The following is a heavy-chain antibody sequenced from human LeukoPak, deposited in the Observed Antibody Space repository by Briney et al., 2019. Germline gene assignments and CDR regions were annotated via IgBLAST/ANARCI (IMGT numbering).Heavy chain of an antibody. Sequence: SQTLSLTCTVSGGSISSGGYYWSWIRQHPGKGLEWIGYIYYGGSTYYNPSLKSRVTISVDTSKNQFSLKLSSVTAADTAVYYCARDRPHTNYYYYGMDVWGQGTTVTVSS. CDR3: ARDRPHTNYYYYGMDV. V-gene: IGHV4-31*03. CDR1: GGSISSGGYY. CDR2: IYYGGST. J-gene: IGHJ6*02. D-gene: IGHD3-3*01.